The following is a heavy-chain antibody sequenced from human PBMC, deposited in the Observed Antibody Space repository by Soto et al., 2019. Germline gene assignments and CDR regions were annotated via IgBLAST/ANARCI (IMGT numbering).Heavy chain of an antibody. CDR3: ARGEYYYDSSGYYYWFDP. CDR2: IYYSGST. V-gene: IGHV4-30-4*01. J-gene: IGHJ5*02. CDR1: GGSISSGDYY. D-gene: IGHD3-22*01. Sequence: LSLTCTVSGGSISSGDYYWSWIRQPPGKGLEWIGYIYYSGSTYYNPSLKSRVTISVDTSKNQFSLKLSSVTAADTAVYYCARGEYYYDSSGYYYWFDPWGQGTLVTVSS.